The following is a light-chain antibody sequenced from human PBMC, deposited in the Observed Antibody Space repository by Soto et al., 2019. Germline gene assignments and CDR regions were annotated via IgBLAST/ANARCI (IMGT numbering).Light chain of an antibody. Sequence: EIVMTQSPATLSVSPGERATLSCRASQSFSSNLAWYQQKPGQAPRLLIYGASTRATGIPARFSGSGSGTEFTLTISSLQSEDFAVYSCQHYNNWPPLTFGGGTKVEIK. V-gene: IGKV3-15*01. CDR1: QSFSSN. CDR3: QHYNNWPPLT. CDR2: GAS. J-gene: IGKJ4*01.